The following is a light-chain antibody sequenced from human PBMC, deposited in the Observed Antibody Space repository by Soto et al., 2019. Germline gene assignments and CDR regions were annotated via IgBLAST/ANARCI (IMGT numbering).Light chain of an antibody. J-gene: IGKJ1*01. CDR1: QSVSSY. CDR2: DAS. Sequence: EIVLTQSPATLSLSPGERATLSCRASQSVSSYLAWYQQKPGQAPRLLIYDASNRATGIPARFSGSRSGTDFTLTISRLEPEDFAVYYCQQRSNWPTWTFGQGTKVEIK. V-gene: IGKV3-11*01. CDR3: QQRSNWPTWT.